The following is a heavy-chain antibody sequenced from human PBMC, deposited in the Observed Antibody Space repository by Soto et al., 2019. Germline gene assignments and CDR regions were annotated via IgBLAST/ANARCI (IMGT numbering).Heavy chain of an antibody. CDR1: GGFISSSSYY. D-gene: IGHD3-9*01. J-gene: IGHJ6*02. CDR2: IYYSGST. CDR3: ASGYDILTGYPRGDYYGMDV. Sequence: SETLSLTCTVSGGFISSSSYYWGWIRQPPGKGLEWIGSIYYSGSTYYNPSLKSRVTISVDTSKNQFSLKLSSVTAADTAVYYCASGYDILTGYPRGDYYGMDVWGQGTTVTASS. V-gene: IGHV4-39*01.